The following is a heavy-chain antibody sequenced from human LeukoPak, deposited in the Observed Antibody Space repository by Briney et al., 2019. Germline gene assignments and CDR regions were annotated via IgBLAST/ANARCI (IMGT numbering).Heavy chain of an antibody. CDR1: GFTFNTHW. V-gene: IGHV3-74*01. Sequence: GRSLRLSCAASGFTFNTHWMHWDSHPPGKGLVWVSRISTDGTTTNSADSVKSRITISRDTANTTLFLQMNSPTVEDTAVYYCARDLTWNEVDYWGQGSLVTVSS. J-gene: IGHJ4*02. CDR2: ISTDGTTT. D-gene: IGHD1-1*01. CDR3: ARDLTWNEVDY.